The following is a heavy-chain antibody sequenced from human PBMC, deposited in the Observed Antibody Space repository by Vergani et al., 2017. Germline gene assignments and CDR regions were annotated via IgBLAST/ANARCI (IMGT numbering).Heavy chain of an antibody. Sequence: QVQLVQSGAEVKKPGSSVKVSCKASGGTFSSYTISWVRQAPGQGLEWMGRIIPILGIANYAQKFQGRVTITAAKSTSTAYMELSSLRSEDTAVYYCARDSVASAAFDIWGQGTMVTVSS. CDR3: ARDSVASAAFDI. CDR1: GGTFSSYT. CDR2: IIPILGIA. V-gene: IGHV1-69*08. J-gene: IGHJ3*02. D-gene: IGHD6-19*01.